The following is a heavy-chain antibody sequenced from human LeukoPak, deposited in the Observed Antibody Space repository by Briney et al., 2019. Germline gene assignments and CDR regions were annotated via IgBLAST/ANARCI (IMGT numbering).Heavy chain of an antibody. J-gene: IGHJ3*02. V-gene: IGHV1-69*06. CDR1: GGTFSNNA. CDR3: ARRYCTNGVCYDDRGAFDI. CDR2: IIPIFGTT. Sequence: SVKVSCKASGGTFSNNAISWVRQAPGQGREWMGGIIPIFGTTNYAQRFQGRVTVTADKSMSTAYMELSSLTSEDTAVYYRARRYCTNGVCYDDRGAFDIWGQGTLVTVSS. D-gene: IGHD2-8*01.